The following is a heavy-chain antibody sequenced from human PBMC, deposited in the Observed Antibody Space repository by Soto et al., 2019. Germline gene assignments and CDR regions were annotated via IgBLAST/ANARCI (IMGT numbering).Heavy chain of an antibody. Sequence: ASVKVSCKASGGTFSRYAINWVRQAPGQGPEWMGGIISIFRTAHYAQKFQGRVTITADESTSTAYTELSSLRSEDTAVYYCARARDYYASRGPDDHYYGMDVWGQGTTVTVSS. J-gene: IGHJ6*02. CDR1: GGTFSRYA. CDR2: IISIFRTA. D-gene: IGHD3-22*01. CDR3: ARARDYYASRGPDDHYYGMDV. V-gene: IGHV1-69*13.